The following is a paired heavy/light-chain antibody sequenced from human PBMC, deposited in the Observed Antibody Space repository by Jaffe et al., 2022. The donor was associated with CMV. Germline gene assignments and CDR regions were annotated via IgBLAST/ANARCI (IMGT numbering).Light chain of an antibody. CDR1: QGIRND. Sequence: DIQMTQSPSSLSASVGDRVTITCRASQGIRNDLGWYQQKPGKAPKRLIYAASSLQSGVPSRFSGSGSGTEFTLTISSLQPEDFATYYCLQHNSYPPSFGGGTKVEIK. CDR2: AAS. CDR3: LQHNSYPPS. J-gene: IGKJ4*01. V-gene: IGKV1-17*01.
Heavy chain of an antibody. D-gene: IGHD3-22*01. J-gene: IGHJ4*02. Sequence: EVQLVESGGGLVKPGGSLRLSCAASGFTFSNAWMSWVRQAPGKGLEWVGRIKSKTDGGTTDYAAPVKGRFTISRDDSKNTLYLQMNSLKTEDTAVYYCTTYYYDSSGYYPFPLDYWGQGTLVTVSS. V-gene: IGHV3-15*01. CDR2: IKSKTDGGTT. CDR1: GFTFSNAW. CDR3: TTYYYDSSGYYPFPLDY.